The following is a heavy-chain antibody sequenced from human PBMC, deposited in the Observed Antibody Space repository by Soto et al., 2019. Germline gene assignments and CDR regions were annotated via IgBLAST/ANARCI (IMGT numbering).Heavy chain of an antibody. CDR3: ARAGYSSGWRFDY. Sequence: PGGSLRLSCAASGITFSSYWMNWVRQAPGKGLEWVANIKQDGSEKNYVDSVQGRFTISRDNAKNSLYLQMNSLTAEDTAVYYCARAGYSSGWRFDYWGQGTLVTVSS. V-gene: IGHV3-7*01. D-gene: IGHD6-19*01. CDR2: IKQDGSEK. J-gene: IGHJ4*02. CDR1: GITFSSYW.